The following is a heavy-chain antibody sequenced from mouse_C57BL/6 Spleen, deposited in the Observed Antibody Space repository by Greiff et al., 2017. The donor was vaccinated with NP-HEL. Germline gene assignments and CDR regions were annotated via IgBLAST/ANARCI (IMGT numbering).Heavy chain of an antibody. Sequence: LQESGPELVKPGASVKISCKASGYAFSSSWMNWVKQRPGKGLEWIGRIYPGDGDTNYNGKFKGKATLTADKSSSTAYMQLSSLTSEDSAVYVCARHLGSSYLHGYWGQGTTLTVSS. CDR3: ARHLGSSYLHGY. V-gene: IGHV1-82*01. CDR1: GYAFSSSW. CDR2: IYPGDGDT. D-gene: IGHD1-1*01. J-gene: IGHJ2*01.